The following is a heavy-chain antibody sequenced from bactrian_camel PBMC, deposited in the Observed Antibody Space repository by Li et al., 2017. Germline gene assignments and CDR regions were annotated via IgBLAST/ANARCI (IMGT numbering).Heavy chain of an antibody. D-gene: IGHD5*01. J-gene: IGHJ4*01. Sequence: VQLVESGGGSVQAGGSLRLSCAFDAYTPANVRMAWFRQAPGKEREGVAAIYSDSVTTYYADSVKGRFTISQDNAKNTLYLQMNSLKPEDTALYYCGMQPLGCMYWETTTRVNYWGQGTQVTVS. V-gene: IGHV3S1*01. CDR1: AYTPANVR. CDR3: GMQPLGCMYWETTTRVNY. CDR2: IYSDSVTT.